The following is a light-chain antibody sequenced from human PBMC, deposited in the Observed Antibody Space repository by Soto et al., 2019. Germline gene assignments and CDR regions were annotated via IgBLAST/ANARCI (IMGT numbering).Light chain of an antibody. V-gene: IGKV1-8*01. CDR2: DAS. CDR3: QQYYSYPHT. Sequence: AIRMTQSPSSFSASTGDRVTITCRASQGISSYLAWYQQKPGKAPKLVIYDASTLQSGVPSRFSGSGSGTDFTLTISCLKSEDFATYYCQQYYSYPHTFGGGTKVEIK. J-gene: IGKJ4*01. CDR1: QGISSY.